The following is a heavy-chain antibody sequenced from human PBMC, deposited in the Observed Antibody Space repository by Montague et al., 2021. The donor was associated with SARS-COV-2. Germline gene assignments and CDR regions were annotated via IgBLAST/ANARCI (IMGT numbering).Heavy chain of an antibody. CDR3: ARVRITMMVVVDAFDL. Sequence: TLSLTCTVSGGSISSGGYYWSWIRQHPGKGLEWIGYIYYSGSTYYNPSLKSRVTISVDTSKNQFSLKLSSVTAADTAVYYCARVRITMMVVVDAFDLWGQGTMVTVSS. V-gene: IGHV4-31*03. CDR1: GGSISSGGYY. D-gene: IGHD3-22*01. J-gene: IGHJ3*01. CDR2: IYYSGST.